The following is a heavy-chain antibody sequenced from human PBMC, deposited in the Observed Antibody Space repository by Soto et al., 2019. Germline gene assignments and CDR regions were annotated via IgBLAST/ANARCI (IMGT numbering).Heavy chain of an antibody. CDR1: GGSISSYY. CDR2: IYYSGST. CDR3: ARVYGDSPGAYFYYGMDV. Sequence: PSETLSLTCTGSGGSISSYYWSWIRQPPGKGLEWIGYIYYSGSTNYNPSLKSRVTISVDTSKNQFSLKLSSVTAADTAVYYCARVYGDSPGAYFYYGMDVWGQGTTVTSP. D-gene: IGHD4-17*01. V-gene: IGHV4-59*01. J-gene: IGHJ6*02.